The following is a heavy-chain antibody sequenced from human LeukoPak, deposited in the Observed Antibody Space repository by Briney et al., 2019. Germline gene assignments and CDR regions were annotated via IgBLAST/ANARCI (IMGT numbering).Heavy chain of an antibody. D-gene: IGHD6-13*01. Sequence: ASVKVSCKASGYRFTDYYMHWVRQAPGQGLEWMGWFNPESGGTNYAQKFQGGVTMTTDTTISTAYMELTRLRSDDTAVYYCASALNSRSSSCWGQGNRVTVSS. CDR3: ASALNSRSSSC. V-gene: IGHV1-2*02. J-gene: IGHJ4*02. CDR1: GYRFTDYY. CDR2: FNPESGGT.